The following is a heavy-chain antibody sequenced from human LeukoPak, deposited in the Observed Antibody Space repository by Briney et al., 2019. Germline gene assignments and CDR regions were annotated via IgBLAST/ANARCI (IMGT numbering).Heavy chain of an antibody. Sequence: PGGSLRLSCAASGFTFSSYAMYWVRQAPGKGLEYVSAISSNGGSTYYANSVKGRFTISRDNSKNTLYLQMNNLRAEDTAVYYCARDHWGAGWFDPWGQGTLVTVSS. CDR2: ISSNGGST. V-gene: IGHV3-64*01. CDR3: ARDHWGAGWFDP. CDR1: GFTFSSYA. D-gene: IGHD3-16*01. J-gene: IGHJ5*02.